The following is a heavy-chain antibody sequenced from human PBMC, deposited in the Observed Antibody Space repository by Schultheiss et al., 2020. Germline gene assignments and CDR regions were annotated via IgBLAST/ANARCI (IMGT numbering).Heavy chain of an antibody. CDR1: GDSISSYY. CDR3: ARREQQGLDY. CDR2: IYYSGST. D-gene: IGHD6-13*01. Sequence: SETLSLTCTVSGDSISSYYWSWIRQPPGKGLEWIGSIYYSGSTYYNPSLKSRVTISVDTSKNQFSLKLSSVTAADTAAYYCARREQQGLDYWGQGTLVTVYS. J-gene: IGHJ4*02. V-gene: IGHV4-39*01.